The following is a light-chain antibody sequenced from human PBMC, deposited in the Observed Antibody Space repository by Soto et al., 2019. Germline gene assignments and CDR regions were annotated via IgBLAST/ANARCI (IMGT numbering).Light chain of an antibody. J-gene: IGLJ1*01. CDR2: ENN. Sequence: QSVLTQPPSVSAAPGQKVTITCSGSSSNIGSNWLSWYQQLPGTAPKLLIYENNKRPSGIPDRFSGSKSGTSATLGITGLQTGDEADYHCGTWDSSLSAGVFGPGTKLTVL. V-gene: IGLV1-51*02. CDR3: GTWDSSLSAGV. CDR1: SSNIGSNW.